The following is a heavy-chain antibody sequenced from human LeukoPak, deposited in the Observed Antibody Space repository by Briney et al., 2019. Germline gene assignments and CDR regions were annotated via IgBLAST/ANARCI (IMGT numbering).Heavy chain of an antibody. CDR3: ARPYYDILTGYLWFDY. CDR2: ISSSSSTI. CDR1: GFTFSTYS. V-gene: IGHV3-48*02. Sequence: PGGSLRLSCAASGFTFSTYSMNWVRQAPGKGLEWVSYISSSSSTIYYADSVKGRFTISRDNAKNSLYLQMNSLRDEDTAVYYCARPYYDILTGYLWFDYWGQGTLVTVSS. D-gene: IGHD3-9*01. J-gene: IGHJ4*02.